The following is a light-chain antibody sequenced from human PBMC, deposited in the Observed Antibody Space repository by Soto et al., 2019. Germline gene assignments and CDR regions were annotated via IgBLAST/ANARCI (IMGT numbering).Light chain of an antibody. V-gene: IGLV2-8*01. CDR1: SSDIGGYNY. CDR3: SSYAGSNNYV. Sequence: QSVLTQPPSASGSPGQSVTISCTGTSSDIGGYNYVSWYQQHPGKAPKLMIYEVSKRPSGVPDRFSGSKSGSTASLTVSGLQAEDEADYYCSSYAGSNNYVFGSETKVTVL. J-gene: IGLJ1*01. CDR2: EVS.